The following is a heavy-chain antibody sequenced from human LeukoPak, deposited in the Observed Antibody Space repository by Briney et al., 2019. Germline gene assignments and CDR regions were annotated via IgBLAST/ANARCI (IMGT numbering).Heavy chain of an antibody. V-gene: IGHV4-30-2*01. CDR3: AGTRFLEWLHWFDP. Sequence: SQTLSLTCAVSGVSISSGGYSWSWIRPPPGEGLGWIGYIYHSVSTYYNPSLKSRVTISVYRSKNQFSLKLSSVTAADTAVYYCAGTRFLEWLHWFDPWGQGTLVTVSS. D-gene: IGHD3-3*01. CDR1: GVSISSGGYS. J-gene: IGHJ5*02. CDR2: IYHSVST.